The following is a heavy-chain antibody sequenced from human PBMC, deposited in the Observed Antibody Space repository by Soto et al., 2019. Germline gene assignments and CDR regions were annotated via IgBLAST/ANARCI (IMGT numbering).Heavy chain of an antibody. CDR1: GGSISSDSYH. CDR2: IHHSGSI. V-gene: IGHV4-30-4*08. CDR3: AREDDGGDSLDV. D-gene: IGHD2-21*02. Sequence: VQLQQSGPGLVKPSQTLSLTCTVSGGSISSDSYHWTWIRQSPGKGLEWIGYIHHSGSILYHPSLNRRVTSSVDTSKNQFALHLSSVTAADTAVYFCAREDDGGDSLDVWGQGTTVTVSS. J-gene: IGHJ6*02.